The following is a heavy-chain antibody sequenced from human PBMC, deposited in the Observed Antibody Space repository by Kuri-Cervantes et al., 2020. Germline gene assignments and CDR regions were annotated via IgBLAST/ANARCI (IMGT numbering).Heavy chain of an antibody. CDR3: ARDRGMVLQGVIITSELGYFDY. D-gene: IGHD3-10*01. J-gene: IGHJ4*02. V-gene: IGHV1-46*01. CDR1: GYTFTTYY. Sequence: ASVKVSCKASGYTFTTYYIHWVRQAPGQGLEWIGIINPSNGDTRYAQKFQGRITMARDTSTSTVYMELSSLRSEDTAVYYCARDRGMVLQGVIITSELGYFDYWGQGTLVTVSS. CDR2: INPSNGDT.